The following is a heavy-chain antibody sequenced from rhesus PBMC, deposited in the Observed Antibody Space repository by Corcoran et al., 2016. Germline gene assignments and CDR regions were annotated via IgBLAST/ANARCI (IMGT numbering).Heavy chain of an antibody. CDR1: GGSITTNS. V-gene: IGHV4-147*01. CDR2: IYGGRGST. CDR3: ARYSTVAVRYFDY. D-gene: IGHD5-24*01. Sequence: QVQLQESGPGLVKPSETLSLTCAVSGGSITTNSWSWIRQCPGKGLEWIGNIYGGRGSTSSNSSLKSRVTISTDTSENQFSLKLTSVTAADTAVYYCARYSTVAVRYFDYWGQGVLVTVSS. J-gene: IGHJ4*01.